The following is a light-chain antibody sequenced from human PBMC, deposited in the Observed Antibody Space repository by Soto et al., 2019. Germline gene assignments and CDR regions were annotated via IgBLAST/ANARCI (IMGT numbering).Light chain of an antibody. CDR3: QHSFT. Sequence: DIQMTQSPSTLSASVGDRVTITCWASQSITKWLAWYQQKPGKAPKLLIYEASSLQSGVPSRFGGSGSGTEFTLTISSLQPEDFATYYCQHSFTFGPGTKVDIK. J-gene: IGKJ3*01. CDR2: EAS. V-gene: IGKV1-5*03. CDR1: QSITKW.